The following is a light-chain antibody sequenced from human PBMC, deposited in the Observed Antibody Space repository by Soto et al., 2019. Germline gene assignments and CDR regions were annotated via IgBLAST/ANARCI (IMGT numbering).Light chain of an antibody. J-gene: IGLJ3*02. CDR3: QTWGTGIGV. V-gene: IGLV4-69*01. CDR2: LNSDGSH. Sequence: QTVVTQSPSASASLGASVKLTCTLSNGHNSYAIAWHQQQPEKGPRYLMKLNSDGSHSKGDGIPDRFSGSSSGAERYLTISSLQSEDEADYYCQTWGTGIGVFGGGTKLTVL. CDR1: NGHNSYA.